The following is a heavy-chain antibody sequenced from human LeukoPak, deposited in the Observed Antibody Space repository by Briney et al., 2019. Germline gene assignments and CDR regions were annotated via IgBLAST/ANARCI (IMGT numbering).Heavy chain of an antibody. CDR1: GFTFSSYA. D-gene: IGHD6-19*01. CDR3: ATSAGPSNPLYGMDV. CDR2: ISYDGSNK. J-gene: IGHJ6*02. Sequence: GGSLRLSCAASGFTFSSYAMHWVRQAPGKGLEWVAVISYDGSNKYYADSVKGRFTISRDNSKNTLYLQMNSLRAEDTAVYYCATSAGPSNPLYGMDVWGQGTTVTVSS. V-gene: IGHV3-30-3*01.